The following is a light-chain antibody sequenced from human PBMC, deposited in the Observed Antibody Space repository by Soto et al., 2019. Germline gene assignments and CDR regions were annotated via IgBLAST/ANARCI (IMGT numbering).Light chain of an antibody. CDR1: QSVSSN. Sequence: EIVMTQSPATLSVSPGERATLSCRASQSVSSNLAWYQQKPGQTPKLLIYVASTSATGIPARFSGSGSGTEFTLTISSLQSEDFAVYYCQQYNVWPLTFGGGNKVEFK. V-gene: IGKV3-15*01. J-gene: IGKJ4*01. CDR2: VAS. CDR3: QQYNVWPLT.